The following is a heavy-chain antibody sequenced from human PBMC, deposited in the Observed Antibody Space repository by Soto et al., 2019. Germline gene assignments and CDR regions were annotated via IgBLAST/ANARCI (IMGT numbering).Heavy chain of an antibody. CDR1: GFTFSTYW. Sequence: PGGSLRLSCAASGFTFSTYWMHWVRQGTGKGLVWVSRINSDGSSINYADSVKGRFTISRDNAKNTLYLQMNSLRAEDTAVYYCARSLTGTLSGMDVWGQGTTVTVSS. CDR3: ARSLTGTLSGMDV. CDR2: INSDGSSI. D-gene: IGHD3-9*01. V-gene: IGHV3-74*01. J-gene: IGHJ6*02.